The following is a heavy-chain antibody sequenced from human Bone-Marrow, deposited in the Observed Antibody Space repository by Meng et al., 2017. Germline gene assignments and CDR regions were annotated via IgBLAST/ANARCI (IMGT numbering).Heavy chain of an antibody. V-gene: IGHV1-2*06. D-gene: IGHD3-10*01. CDR3: VRAPSRITMVFLHAFDI. J-gene: IGHJ3*02. CDR2: INPNNGDT. CDR1: GYSFTAYY. Sequence: ASVKVSCKPSGYSFTAYYIHWVRQAPGQGLEWLGHINPNNGDTLYAQKFQGRVSMTGDTSISTAYVELSSLRSDDTAVYYCVRAPSRITMVFLHAFDIWGQGTMVTVSS.